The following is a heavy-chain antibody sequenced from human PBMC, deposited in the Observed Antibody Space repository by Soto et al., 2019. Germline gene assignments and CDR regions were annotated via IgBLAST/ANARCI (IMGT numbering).Heavy chain of an antibody. CDR1: GFTFSTFA. Sequence: GGSLRLSCAASGFTFSTFAMSWVRQAPGKGMEWVSAISGSGGTTYNADSVKGRFTISRDNAKNTVFLQMNSLRAEDTAVYYCATGPTPAFAFWGRGTMVTVSS. J-gene: IGHJ3*01. D-gene: IGHD1-1*01. CDR3: ATGPTPAFAF. CDR2: ISGSGGTT. V-gene: IGHV3-23*01.